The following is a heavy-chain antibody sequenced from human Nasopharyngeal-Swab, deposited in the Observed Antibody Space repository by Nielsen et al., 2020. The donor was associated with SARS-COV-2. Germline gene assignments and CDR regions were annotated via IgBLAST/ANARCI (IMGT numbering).Heavy chain of an antibody. J-gene: IGHJ4*02. Sequence: GRSLSLSCAVSGFTFISYCMHWARQAPGKGLEWVAVISYDGSNKYYADSVKGRFTISRDNSKNTLYLQMNSLRAEDTAVYYCAKPPLDTAMVLAYWGQGTLVTVSS. D-gene: IGHD5-18*01. V-gene: IGHV3-30*18. CDR3: AKPPLDTAMVLAY. CDR2: ISYDGSNK. CDR1: GFTFISYC.